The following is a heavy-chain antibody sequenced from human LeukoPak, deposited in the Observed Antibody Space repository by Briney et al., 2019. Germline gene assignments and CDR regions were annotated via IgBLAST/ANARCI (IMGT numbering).Heavy chain of an antibody. J-gene: IGHJ5*02. D-gene: IGHD1-1*01. CDR2: IIPIFGTA. V-gene: IGHV1-69*01. CDR3: AREDRRDNWNEGWFDP. Sequence: SVKVSCKASGGTFSSYAISWVRQAPGQGLEWMGGIIPIFGTANYAQKFQGRVTITADESTSTAYMELSSLRSEDTAVYYCAREDRRDNWNEGWFDPWGQGTLVTVSS. CDR1: GGTFSSYA.